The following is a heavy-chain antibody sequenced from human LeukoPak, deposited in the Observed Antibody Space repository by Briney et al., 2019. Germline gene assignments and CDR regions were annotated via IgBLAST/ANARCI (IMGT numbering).Heavy chain of an antibody. CDR1: GFTLSGHW. V-gene: IGHV3-74*01. CDR3: ARSDWFDP. CDR2: NKYDGSES. Sequence: GGSLRLSCAASGFTLSGHWMHWFRQPPGKGLAWVSRNKYDGSESYYADSVKGRFTISRDNAKNTLYLQMNSLRVEDTAVYYCARSDWFDPWGQGTLVTVSS. J-gene: IGHJ5*02.